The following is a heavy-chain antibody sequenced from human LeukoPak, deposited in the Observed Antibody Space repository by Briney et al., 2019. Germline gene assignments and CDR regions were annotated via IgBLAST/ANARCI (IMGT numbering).Heavy chain of an antibody. CDR3: ARAIWASSSWYALFGY. Sequence: GGSLRLSCAASGFTVSSNYMSWVRQAPGKGLEWVSVIYSGGSTYYADSVKGRFTISRDNSKNTLYLQMNSLRAEDTAVYYCARAIWASSSWYALFGYWGQGTLVTVSS. V-gene: IGHV3-53*01. CDR1: GFTVSSNY. CDR2: IYSGGST. D-gene: IGHD6-13*01. J-gene: IGHJ4*02.